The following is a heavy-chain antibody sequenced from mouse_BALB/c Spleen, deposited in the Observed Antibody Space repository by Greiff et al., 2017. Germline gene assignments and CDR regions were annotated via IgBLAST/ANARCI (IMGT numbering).Heavy chain of an antibody. D-gene: IGHD1-1*02. CDR3: ARAIMGFAY. V-gene: IGHV5-17*02. Sequence: EVQGVESGGGLVQPGGSRKLSCAASGFTFSSFGMHWVRQAPEKGLEWVAYISSGSSTIYYADTVKGRFTISRDNPKNTLFLQMTSLRSEDTAMYYCARAIMGFAYWGQGTLVTVSA. CDR1: GFTFSSFG. CDR2: ISSGSSTI. J-gene: IGHJ3*01.